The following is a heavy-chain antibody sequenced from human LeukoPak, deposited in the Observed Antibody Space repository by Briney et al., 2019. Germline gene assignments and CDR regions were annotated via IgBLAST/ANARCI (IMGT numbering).Heavy chain of an antibody. CDR2: IHYSGST. CDR3: ARDRSEYSYAYDY. Sequence: SETLSLTCIVSGGSISSTVSYWGWVRQPPGKGLEWIGSIHYSGSTHYNPSLKSPVTMSLDNSNNHFSLKLSSVTAADTAVYYCARDRSEYSYAYDYWGQGTLVTVSS. J-gene: IGHJ4*02. D-gene: IGHD5-18*01. V-gene: IGHV4-39*07. CDR1: GGSISSTVSY.